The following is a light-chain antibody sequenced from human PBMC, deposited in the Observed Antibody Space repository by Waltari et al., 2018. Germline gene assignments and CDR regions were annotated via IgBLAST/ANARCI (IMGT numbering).Light chain of an antibody. CDR2: GVN. CDR1: SSDVGAYDF. V-gene: IGLV2-14*01. CDR3: SSYTTSGTLV. Sequence: QSAPTQPASVSGSPGQSITIPCTGTSSDVGAYDFVPSHQQYPGKAPKVMIYGVNNRPSGVSNRFSGSKSGNTASLIISGLQADDEADYYCSSYTTSGTLVFGTGTKVTVL. J-gene: IGLJ1*01.